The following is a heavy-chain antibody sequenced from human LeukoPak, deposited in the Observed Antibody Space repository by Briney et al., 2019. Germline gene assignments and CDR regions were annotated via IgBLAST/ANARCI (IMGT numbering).Heavy chain of an antibody. J-gene: IGHJ4*02. V-gene: IGHV1-18*01. D-gene: IGHD3-22*01. Sequence: ASVKVSCKASGYTFTSYYIHWVRQAPGQGLEWMGWISAYNGNTNYAQKLQGRVTMTTDTSTTTAYMELRSLRSDDTAVYYCARDLSHRYNYDSRGYYILFDHWGQGTLVTVSS. CDR1: GYTFTSYY. CDR2: ISAYNGNT. CDR3: ARDLSHRYNYDSRGYYILFDH.